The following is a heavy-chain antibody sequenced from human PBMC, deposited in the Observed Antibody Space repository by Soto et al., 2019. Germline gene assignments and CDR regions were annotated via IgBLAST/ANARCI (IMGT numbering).Heavy chain of an antibody. CDR2: IYYSGST. CDR3: ASPAALSSSSWYHVGY. Sequence: QLQLQESGPGLVKPSETLSLTCTVSGGSISSSSYYWGWIRQPPGKGLEWIGSIYYSGSTYYNPSLKSRVTISVDTSKNQFSLKLSSVTAADTAVYYCASPAALSSSSWYHVGYWGQGTLVTVSS. J-gene: IGHJ4*02. V-gene: IGHV4-39*01. CDR1: GGSISSSSYY. D-gene: IGHD6-13*01.